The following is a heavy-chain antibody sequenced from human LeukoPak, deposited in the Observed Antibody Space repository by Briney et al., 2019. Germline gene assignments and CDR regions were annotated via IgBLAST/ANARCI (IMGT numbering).Heavy chain of an antibody. CDR2: IRYDGSDK. V-gene: IGHV3-30*02. CDR1: VFSFNKYG. D-gene: IGHD3-3*01. J-gene: IGHJ4*02. Sequence: PVGALRLSCATSVFSFNKYGMHWVRQAPGKGLEWVAYIRYDGSDKHYGDSVRGRFTISRDDSKNTLYLQMSSLRAEDTAVYYCAKDWDYNFWSNYDHWGQGILVTVSS. CDR3: AKDWDYNFWSNYDH.